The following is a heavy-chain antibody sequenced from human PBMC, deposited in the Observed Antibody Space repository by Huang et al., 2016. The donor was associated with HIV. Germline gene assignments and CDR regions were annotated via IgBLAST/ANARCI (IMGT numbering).Heavy chain of an antibody. CDR1: GFKFDDYA. V-gene: IGHV3-9*01. CDR2: ISGNSGDI. Sequence: EVQLEEFGGRLVQPGRSLRLSCATYGFKFDDYAMHWVRQVAGGGLEWVSGISGNSGDILYADSVRGRFAISRDNAVKSLYLQMDSLRREDTALYYCVKDRRMRGSGWTFFDNWGQGTLVDVSS. J-gene: IGHJ4*02. D-gene: IGHD6-19*01. CDR3: VKDRRMRGSGWTFFDN.